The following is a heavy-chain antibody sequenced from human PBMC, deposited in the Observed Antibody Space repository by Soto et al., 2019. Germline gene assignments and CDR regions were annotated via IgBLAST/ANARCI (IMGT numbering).Heavy chain of an antibody. CDR3: ANLTPVHRLITIFGVVNSPYGMDV. CDR2: ISGSGGST. Sequence: PGGSLRLSCAASGFTFSSYAMSWVRQAPGKGLEWVSAISGSGGSTYYADSVKGRFTISRDNSKNTLYLQMNSLRAEDTAVYYCANLTPVHRLITIFGVVNSPYGMDVWGQGTTVTVSS. V-gene: IGHV3-23*01. J-gene: IGHJ6*02. CDR1: GFTFSSYA. D-gene: IGHD3-3*01.